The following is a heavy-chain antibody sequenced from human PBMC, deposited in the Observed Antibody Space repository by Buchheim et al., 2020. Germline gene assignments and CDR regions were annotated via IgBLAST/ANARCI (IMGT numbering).Heavy chain of an antibody. D-gene: IGHD3-22*01. V-gene: IGHV4-59*08. CDR1: GGSISSYY. CDR2: IYYSGST. J-gene: IGHJ4*02. Sequence: QVQLQESGPGLVKPSETLSLTCTVSGGSISSYYWSWIRQPQGKGLEWIGYIYYSGSTNYNPSLKSRVTISLDTSKNQFSLKLSSVTAADTAVYYCARQIGTAGYDSSGYLHYFDYWGQGTL. CDR3: ARQIGTAGYDSSGYLHYFDY.